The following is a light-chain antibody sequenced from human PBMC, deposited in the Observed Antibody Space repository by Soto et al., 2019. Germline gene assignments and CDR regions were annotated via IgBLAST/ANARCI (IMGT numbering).Light chain of an antibody. V-gene: IGKV1-39*01. CDR1: QTISNH. Sequence: IQTTQYLSSLSASVADRVIIACRASQTISNHLNWYQQKPGKAPRLLIFAASSLLSGVPSRFSGSRSGTDFTLTISSLQPEDFATYYCQQSFSSPTTFGQGTKVDIK. CDR3: QQSFSSPTT. J-gene: IGKJ1*01. CDR2: AAS.